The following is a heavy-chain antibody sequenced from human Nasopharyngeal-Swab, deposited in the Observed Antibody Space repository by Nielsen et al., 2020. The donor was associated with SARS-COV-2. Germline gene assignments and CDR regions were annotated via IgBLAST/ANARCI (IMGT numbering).Heavy chain of an antibody. CDR3: AREGRDGAVSS. CDR2: TEIGGIT. Sequence: GGSLRLSCAVSGFIVSSTYMSWVRQAPGKGLEWVSVTEIGGITHYADSVKGRFTISRDSSTNTLYLQMNSLRVEDTAVYFCAREGRDGAVSSWGQGTLVTVSS. CDR1: GFIVSSTY. D-gene: IGHD5-24*01. J-gene: IGHJ5*02. V-gene: IGHV3-53*01.